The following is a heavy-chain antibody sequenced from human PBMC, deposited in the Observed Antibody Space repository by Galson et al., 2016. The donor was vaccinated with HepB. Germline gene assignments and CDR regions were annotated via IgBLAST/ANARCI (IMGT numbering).Heavy chain of an antibody. V-gene: IGHV1-2*04. Sequence: VSCKASGYTFTGYYIHWMRQAPGQGLEWMGWINPNSGGTNYAQKFQGWATMTRDTSISTAYMELRRLRSDDTAVYHCARDPEEGYFDLWGRGTLVTVSS. CDR2: INPNSGGT. CDR1: GYTFTGYY. CDR3: ARDPEEGYFDL. J-gene: IGHJ2*01. D-gene: IGHD1-14*01.